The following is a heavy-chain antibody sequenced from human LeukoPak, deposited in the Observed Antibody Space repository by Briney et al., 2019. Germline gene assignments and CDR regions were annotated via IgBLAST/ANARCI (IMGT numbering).Heavy chain of an antibody. CDR1: GGSISSGDYY. J-gene: IGHJ4*02. V-gene: IGHV4-30-4*01. CDR3: ARGRMPEHFDH. D-gene: IGHD2-2*01. CDR2: IFYSGST. Sequence: SETLSLTCTVSGGSISSGDYYWSWIRQPPGKGLEWIGYIFYSGSTYYNPSLKSRVTISVDTSKNQFSLKLSSVTAADTAVFYCARGRMPEHFDHWGQGTLVTVSS.